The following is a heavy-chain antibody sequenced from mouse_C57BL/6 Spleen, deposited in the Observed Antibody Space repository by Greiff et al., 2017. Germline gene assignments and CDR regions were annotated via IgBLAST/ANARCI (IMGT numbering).Heavy chain of an antibody. CDR1: GYTFTSYW. CDR2: IYPGSGST. J-gene: IGHJ4*01. D-gene: IGHD1-1*01. V-gene: IGHV1-55*01. Sequence: QVQLQQSGAELVKPGASVKMSCKASGYTFTSYWITWVKQRPGQGLEWIGDIYPGSGSTNYNEKFKSKATLTVDTSSSTAYMQLSSLTSEDSAVYYCARRVGPDAMDYWGQGTSVTVSS. CDR3: ARRVGPDAMDY.